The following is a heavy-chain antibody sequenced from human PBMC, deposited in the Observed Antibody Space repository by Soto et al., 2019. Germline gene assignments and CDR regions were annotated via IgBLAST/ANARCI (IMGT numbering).Heavy chain of an antibody. J-gene: IGHJ6*02. D-gene: IGHD6-19*01. V-gene: IGHV6-1*01. CDR3: VRARSSSGWYRMEL. CDR2: TYYRSKWYN. Sequence: LQTLSLTCAISGDSVSVNSAAWNWIRESPSRVREWLGRTYYRSKWYNDYAVSVKSRITINPDTSKNQFSLQLNSVTPEDTAVYYSVRARSSSGWYRMELWGQGTPVTVAS. CDR1: GDSVSVNSAA.